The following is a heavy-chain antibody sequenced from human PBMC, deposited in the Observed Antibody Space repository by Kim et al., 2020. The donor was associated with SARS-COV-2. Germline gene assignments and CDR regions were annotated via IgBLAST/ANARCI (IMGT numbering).Heavy chain of an antibody. CDR2: VYPGDSDT. J-gene: IGHJ4*02. V-gene: IGHV5-51*01. CDR1: GYSFTSYW. Sequence: GESLKISCKGSGYSFTSYWIGWVRQMPGKGLEWMGIVYPGDSDTRYSPSFEGLVTISADKSISTAYLQWSSLRASDSAMYYCARRGGYRCSGSGCYDIDYWGQGTLVSVSS. CDR3: ARRGGYRCSGSGCYDIDY. D-gene: IGHD2-15*01.